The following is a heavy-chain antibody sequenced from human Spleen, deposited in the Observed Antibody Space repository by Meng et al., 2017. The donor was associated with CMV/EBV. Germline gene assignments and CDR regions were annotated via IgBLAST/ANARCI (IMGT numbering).Heavy chain of an antibody. J-gene: IGHJ6*02. CDR3: AKRGIFGVYIMDV. CDR2: ISSSGSTI. V-gene: IGHV3-11*04. D-gene: IGHD3-3*01. Sequence: GGSLRLSXXASGFTFSNSYMIWIRQAPGKGLXXVSYISSSGSTIYYADSXKGRXXISRDNAKNSLYLQMNSLRAEDTAVYYCAKRGIFGVYIMDVWGRGTTVTVSS. CDR1: GFTFSNSY.